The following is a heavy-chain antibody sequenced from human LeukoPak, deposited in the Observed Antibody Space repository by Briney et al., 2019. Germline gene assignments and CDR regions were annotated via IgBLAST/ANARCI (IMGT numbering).Heavy chain of an antibody. D-gene: IGHD4-11*01. V-gene: IGHV3-23*01. CDR1: GFSFSRFG. CDR3: AKDLHDYGNYVGWFDS. CDR2: ISDSGGST. Sequence: GGSLRLSCAASGFSFSRFGMSWVRQAPGKGLEWVSSISDSGGSTYYPDSVKGRFTISRDNSKNTLYLQMNSLRAEDTAVYYCAKDLHDYGNYVGWFDSWGQGTLVTVSS. J-gene: IGHJ5*01.